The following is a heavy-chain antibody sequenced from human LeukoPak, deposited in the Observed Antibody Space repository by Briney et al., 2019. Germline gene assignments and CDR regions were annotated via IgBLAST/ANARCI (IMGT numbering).Heavy chain of an antibody. J-gene: IGHJ6*02. CDR1: GFTFSGYS. Sequence: GKSLRLSCAASGFTFSGYSMHWVRQAPGKGLEWMALISSAGNNQYYTESVKGRLTVSRDNAKNTLYLQMNSLGPEDTAVYYCARDSVTMIVDYYYYGMDVWGQGTTVTVSS. V-gene: IGHV3-30-3*01. CDR2: ISSAGNNQ. CDR3: ARDSVTMIVDYYYYGMDV. D-gene: IGHD3-22*01.